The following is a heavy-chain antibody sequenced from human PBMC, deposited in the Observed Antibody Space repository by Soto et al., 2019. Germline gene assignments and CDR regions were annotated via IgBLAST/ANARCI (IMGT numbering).Heavy chain of an antibody. Sequence: EVQLVQSGAEVKKPGESLKISCKASGYTFTTYWIGWVRQMPGKGLQWMGIIYPDDSDTRYSPSFQGQVTISAEKSIDTAYLQWSRLKASDTAMYYCARRDIMTGYVYFDYWGPGTLVTVSS. D-gene: IGHD3-9*01. CDR1: GYTFTTYW. CDR3: ARRDIMTGYVYFDY. V-gene: IGHV5-51*03. J-gene: IGHJ4*02. CDR2: IYPDDSDT.